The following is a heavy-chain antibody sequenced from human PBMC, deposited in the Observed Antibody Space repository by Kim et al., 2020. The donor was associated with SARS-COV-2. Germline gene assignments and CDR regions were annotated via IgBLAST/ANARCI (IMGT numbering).Heavy chain of an antibody. CDR3: ARVRAPGYSSSQYYYYYYMDF. J-gene: IGHJ6*03. Sequence: SVKVSCKASGGTFSSYAISWVRQAPGQGLEWMGRIIPILGIANYAQKFQGRVTITADKSTSTAYMELSSLRSEDTAVYYCARVRAPGYSSSQYYYYYYMDFWGKGATVTHSS. V-gene: IGHV1-69*04. CDR1: GGTFSSYA. D-gene: IGHD6-6*01. CDR2: IIPILGIA.